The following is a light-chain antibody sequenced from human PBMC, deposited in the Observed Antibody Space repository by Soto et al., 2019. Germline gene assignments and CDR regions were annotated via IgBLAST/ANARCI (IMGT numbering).Light chain of an antibody. J-gene: IGLJ3*02. Sequence: QSVLTQPPSVSGAPGQRVTISCTGTSSNIGAGYDVHWYQQLPRTAPKLLIYGNANRPSGVPDRISASKSGTSASLAITGLQAEDEADYYCLSYDSRLSGSVFGGGTKVTV. V-gene: IGLV1-40*01. CDR1: SSNIGAGYD. CDR2: GNA. CDR3: LSYDSRLSGSV.